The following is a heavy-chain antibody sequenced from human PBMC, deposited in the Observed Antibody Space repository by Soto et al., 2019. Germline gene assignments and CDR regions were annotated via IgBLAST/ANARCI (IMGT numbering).Heavy chain of an antibody. CDR1: GYTFACYY. CDR3: ARDHQELILYNWFDP. D-gene: IGHD1-7*01. CDR2: INTNSGDT. V-gene: IGHV1-2*02. Sequence: GASVKVSCKASGYTFACYYMHWVRQAPGQGLEWMGWINTNSGDTQYAQKFQGRVTMTSDTSISTAYMELRSLRVDDTAVYYCARDHQELILYNWFDPWGQGTRVTVSS. J-gene: IGHJ5*02.